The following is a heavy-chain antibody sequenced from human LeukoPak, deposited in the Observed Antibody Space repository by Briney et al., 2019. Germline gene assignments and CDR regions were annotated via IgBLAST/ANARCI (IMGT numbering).Heavy chain of an antibody. V-gene: IGHV5-51*01. CDR1: GYSFISYW. D-gene: IGHD6-13*01. J-gene: IGHJ3*02. Sequence: GESLKISCKGSGYSFISYWIGWVRQMPGKGLEWMGIIYPGDSDTRYSPSFQGQVTISADKSISTAYVQWSSLKASDTAMYYWARIRSTSWYPFDIWGQGTMVTVSS. CDR2: IYPGDSDT. CDR3: ARIRSTSWYPFDI.